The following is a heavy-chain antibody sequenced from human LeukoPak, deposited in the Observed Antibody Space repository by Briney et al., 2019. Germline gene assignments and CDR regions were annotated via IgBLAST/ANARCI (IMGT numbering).Heavy chain of an antibody. Sequence: ASVKVSCKVSGYTLTELSMHWVRQAPGKGLEWMGGFDPEDGETIYAQKFQGRVTMTEDTSTDTAYMELSSLRSENTAVYYCATLTIFGVRLGAFDIWGQGTMVTVSS. J-gene: IGHJ3*02. CDR2: FDPEDGET. V-gene: IGHV1-24*01. D-gene: IGHD3-3*01. CDR1: GYTLTELS. CDR3: ATLTIFGVRLGAFDI.